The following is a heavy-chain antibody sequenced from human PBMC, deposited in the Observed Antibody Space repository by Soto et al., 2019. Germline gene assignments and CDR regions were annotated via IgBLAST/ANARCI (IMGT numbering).Heavy chain of an antibody. CDR3: AKYTRTEHLGES. V-gene: IGHV1-8*01. CDR1: GYTFTNND. CDR2: MNXNXXXX. Sequence: VASVKVSCKASGYTFTNNDINWVRQAPGQGLXWIGXMNXNXXXXXSXXVFEGRVSLTWDTSISTAYMQMNSLRAEDTAIYYCAKYTRTEHLGESWGQGTLVTASS. D-gene: IGHD3-16*01. J-gene: IGHJ4*02.